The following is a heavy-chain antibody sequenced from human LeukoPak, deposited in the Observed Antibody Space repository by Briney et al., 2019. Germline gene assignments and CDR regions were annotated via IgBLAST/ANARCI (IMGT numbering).Heavy chain of an antibody. J-gene: IGHJ4*02. Sequence: PSETLSLTCTVSGGSISSSSYYWGWIRQPPGKGLEWIGSIYYSGSTYYNPSLKSRVTISVDTSKNQFSLRLSSVTAADTATYYCARGYGDQGYDYWGQGTLVTVSS. V-gene: IGHV4-39*07. CDR2: IYYSGST. D-gene: IGHD4-17*01. CDR1: GGSISSSSYY. CDR3: ARGYGDQGYDY.